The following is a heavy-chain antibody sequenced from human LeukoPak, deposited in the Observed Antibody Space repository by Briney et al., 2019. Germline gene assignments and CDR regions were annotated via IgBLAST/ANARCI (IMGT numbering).Heavy chain of an antibody. CDR3: ARDGVAAGGYWYFDL. D-gene: IGHD2-15*01. CDR2: ISSSSSYI. J-gene: IGHJ2*01. V-gene: IGHV3-21*01. CDR1: GFTFSSYS. Sequence: GGSLRLSCAASGFTFSSYSMNWVRHAPGKGLEWVSSISSSSSYIYYADSVKGRFTISRDNAKISLYLQMNSLRAEDTAVYYCARDGVAAGGYWYFDLWGRGTLVTVSS.